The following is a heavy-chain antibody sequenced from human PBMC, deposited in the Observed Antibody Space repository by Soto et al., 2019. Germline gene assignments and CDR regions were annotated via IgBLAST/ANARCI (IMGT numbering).Heavy chain of an antibody. Sequence: VQLVQSGAEMKKPGSSVRVSCKASGGSFNGYFITWVRQAPGQGLEWVGRGIPMHGSENHARKFRDRLTRTADTLTSTTSLSLSTVQSEDTAVYISATSIATSGDRRYMGLWGKGTKVTVSS. V-gene: IGHV1-69*08. CDR1: GGSFNGYF. CDR2: GIPMHGSE. CDR3: ATSIATSGDRRYMGL. D-gene: IGHD6-6*01. J-gene: IGHJ6*03.